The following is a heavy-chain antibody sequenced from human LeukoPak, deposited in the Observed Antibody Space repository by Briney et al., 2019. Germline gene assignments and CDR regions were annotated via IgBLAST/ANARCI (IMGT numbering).Heavy chain of an antibody. D-gene: IGHD3-10*01. V-gene: IGHV1-69*05. CDR1: GGTFSSYA. CDR3: GGYGSGAGYDY. Sequence: ASVKVSCKASGGTFSSYAISWVRQAPGQGLEWVGGIIPIFGTANYAQKFQGRVTITTDESTSTAYMELSSLRSEDTAVYYCGGYGSGAGYDYWGQGTLVTVSS. CDR2: IIPIFGTA. J-gene: IGHJ4*02.